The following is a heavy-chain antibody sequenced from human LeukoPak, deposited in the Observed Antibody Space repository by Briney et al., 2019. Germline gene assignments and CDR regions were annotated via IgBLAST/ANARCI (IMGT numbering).Heavy chain of an antibody. Sequence: PSETLSLTCTVSGGSISSYYWSWIRQPPGKGLEWIGYIYYSGSTNYNPSLKSRVTISVDTSKNQFSLKLSSVTAADTAVYYCARIYDFWSGYYNYYYMGVWGKGTTVTVSS. CDR1: GGSISSYY. J-gene: IGHJ6*03. CDR3: ARIYDFWSGYYNYYYMGV. CDR2: IYYSGST. D-gene: IGHD3-3*01. V-gene: IGHV4-59*01.